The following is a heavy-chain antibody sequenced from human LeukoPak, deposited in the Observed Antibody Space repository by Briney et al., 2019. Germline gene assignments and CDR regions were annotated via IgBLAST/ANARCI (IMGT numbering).Heavy chain of an antibody. D-gene: IGHD4-23*01. J-gene: IGHJ2*01. CDR2: IWYDGSNK. CDR3: ARDGVLTTVVLNWYFDL. V-gene: IGHV3-33*01. Sequence: PGGSLRLSCAASGFTFSTYGMHWVRQAPGKGLEWVAVIWYDGSNKYYADSVKGRFTISRDNSKSTLYLQMNSLRAEDTAVYYCARDGVLTTVVLNWYFDLWGRGTLVTVSS. CDR1: GFTFSTYG.